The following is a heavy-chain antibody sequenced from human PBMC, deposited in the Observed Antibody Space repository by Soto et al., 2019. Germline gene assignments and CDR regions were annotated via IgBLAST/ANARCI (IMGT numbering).Heavy chain of an antibody. J-gene: IGHJ4*02. V-gene: IGHV3-33*01. CDR3: ARDPTQYLGTDQNFDY. Sequence: QVQLVESGGGVVQPGRSLRLSCAASGFTFSSYGMHWVRQAPGKGLEWVAVIWDDGSNKYYADSVKGRFTISRDNSKNTLYLQMNSLRAEDTAVYYCARDPTQYLGTDQNFDYWGQGTLVTVSS. CDR1: GFTFSSYG. D-gene: IGHD3-16*01. CDR2: IWDDGSNK.